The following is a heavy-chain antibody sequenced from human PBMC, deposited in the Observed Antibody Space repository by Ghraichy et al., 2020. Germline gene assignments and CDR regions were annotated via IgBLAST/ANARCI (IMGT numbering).Heavy chain of an antibody. CDR3: AKSPSETYFVWGSYRTDY. CDR1: GFTFSSYG. V-gene: IGHV3-23*01. J-gene: IGHJ4*02. D-gene: IGHD3-16*02. CDR2: ITGNSGTT. Sequence: SCAASGFTFSSYGMSWVRQAPGKGLEWVSSITGNSGTTYYADSVKGRFTISRDNSKNTLYLQMNSLRAEDTAVYYCAKSPSETYFVWGSYRTDYWGQGTLVTVSS.